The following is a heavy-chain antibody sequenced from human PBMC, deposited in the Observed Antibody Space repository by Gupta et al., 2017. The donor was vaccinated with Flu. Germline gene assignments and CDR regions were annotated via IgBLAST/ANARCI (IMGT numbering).Heavy chain of an antibody. CDR3: ARGGSTWYRNYMDV. J-gene: IGHJ6*03. D-gene: IGHD6-13*01. CDR1: GGPFRGYF. V-gene: IGHV4-34*01. Sequence: VQLQQWGAGLLKPSETLSLTCAVYGGPFRGYFWNWIRQSPGKGLEWIGRINHGGSTNYSPSLQSRVSISIDTSRNQLSLNLTSPTAADTAVYYCARGGSTWYRNYMDVWGKGTPVTVSS. CDR2: INHGGST.